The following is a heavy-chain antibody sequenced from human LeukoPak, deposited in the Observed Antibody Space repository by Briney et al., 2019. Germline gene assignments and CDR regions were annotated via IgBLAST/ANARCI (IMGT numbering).Heavy chain of an antibody. CDR2: IYSGGST. CDR1: GFTVSSNY. D-gene: IGHD6-25*01. CDR3: ARRMAASATGGRFQD. J-gene: IGHJ1*01. V-gene: IGHV3-53*01. Sequence: GSLRLSCAASGFTVSSNYMSWVRQAPGKGLEWVSVIYSGGSTYYADSVKGRFTIPRDNSKNTLYLQMNSLRAEDTAVYYCARRMAASATGGRFQDWGQGSLVTVSS.